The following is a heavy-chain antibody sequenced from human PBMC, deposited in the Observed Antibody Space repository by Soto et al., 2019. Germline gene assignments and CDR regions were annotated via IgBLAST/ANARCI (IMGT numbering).Heavy chain of an antibody. V-gene: IGHV1-18*01. Sequence: QVQLVQSGAEVKKPGASVKVSCKASGYTFTSYGISWVRQAPGQGLEWMGWISAYNGNTNYAQKLQGRVTMTTDTSTSTAYMELRSLRSDDTAVYYCARDRLDSSSWRPLYYYYGLDVWGQGTTVTVSS. J-gene: IGHJ6*02. CDR2: ISAYNGNT. D-gene: IGHD6-6*01. CDR3: ARDRLDSSSWRPLYYYYGLDV. CDR1: GYTFTSYG.